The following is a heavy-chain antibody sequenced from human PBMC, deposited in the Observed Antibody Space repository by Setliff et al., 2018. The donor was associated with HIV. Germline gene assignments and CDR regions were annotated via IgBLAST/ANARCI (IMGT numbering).Heavy chain of an antibody. Sequence: KTSETLSLTCAVSGGSIISSNWWSWVRQPPGKGLEWIGEINHSGSTNYNPSLKSRVTILIDTSKNQFSLRLTSVTGADTAVYYCGRRLPGVAFDIWGQGTMVTVSS. CDR1: GGSIISSNW. V-gene: IGHV4-4*02. CDR2: INHSGST. D-gene: IGHD2-8*01. CDR3: GRRLPGVAFDI. J-gene: IGHJ3*02.